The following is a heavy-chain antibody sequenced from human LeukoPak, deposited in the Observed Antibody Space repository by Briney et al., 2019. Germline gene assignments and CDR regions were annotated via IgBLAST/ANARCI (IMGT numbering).Heavy chain of an antibody. CDR2: IYFSGST. V-gene: IGHV4-30-4*01. Sequence: SETLSLTCTVSGVSIRNGNYYWSWISQPPGKGLEWIGNIYFSGSTDYNPSLRSRVSISVDMSKNQFSLNLNSVTAADTAVYYCARDRNSGYEFDYWGQGTLVTVSS. CDR3: ARDRNSGYEFDY. J-gene: IGHJ4*02. D-gene: IGHD5-12*01. CDR1: GVSIRNGNYY.